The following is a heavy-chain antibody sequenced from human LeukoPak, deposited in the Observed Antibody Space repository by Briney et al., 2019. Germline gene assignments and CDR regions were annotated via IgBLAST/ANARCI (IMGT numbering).Heavy chain of an antibody. Sequence: ASVKLSRNSSGYTFTSYDINWVRQAPGQGLEWMGWMNTNSGNTGYAQKFQGRGTMTRNTSISTAYMELSSLRSEDTAVYYCARMAVAGTWFDPWGQGTLVTVSS. CDR2: MNTNSGNT. V-gene: IGHV1-8*01. J-gene: IGHJ5*02. CDR1: GYTFTSYD. D-gene: IGHD6-19*01. CDR3: ARMAVAGTWFDP.